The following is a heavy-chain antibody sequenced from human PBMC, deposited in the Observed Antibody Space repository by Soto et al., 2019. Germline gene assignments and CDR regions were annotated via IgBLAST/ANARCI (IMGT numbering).Heavy chain of an antibody. J-gene: IGHJ3*02. CDR3: ARDWRVYSGSYTEGAFDI. CDR2: IYYSGST. CDR1: GGSISSGDYY. V-gene: IGHV4-30-4*01. Sequence: KTSETLSLTCTVSGGSISSGDYYWSWIRQPPGKGLEWIGYIYYSGSTYYNPSLKSRVTISVDTSKNQFSLKLSSVTAADTAVYYCARDWRVYSGSYTEGAFDIWGQGTMVTVSS. D-gene: IGHD1-26*01.